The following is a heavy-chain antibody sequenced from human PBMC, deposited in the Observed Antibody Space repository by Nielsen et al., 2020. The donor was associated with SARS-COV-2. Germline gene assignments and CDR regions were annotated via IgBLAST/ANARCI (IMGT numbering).Heavy chain of an antibody. CDR3: AARGYYSSGSALGY. CDR2: IYYSGYS. V-gene: IGHV4-30-4*01. J-gene: IGHJ4*02. CDR1: GASFSSGDYY. Sequence: SETLSLTCTVSGASFSSGDYYWCWVRQPPGKGLEWIGFIYYSGYSRYNPSLKSRPTILLDTSTNQFSLRLRSVTAGDTASYYCAARGYYSSGSALGYWGQGILVTVSS. D-gene: IGHD3-10*01.